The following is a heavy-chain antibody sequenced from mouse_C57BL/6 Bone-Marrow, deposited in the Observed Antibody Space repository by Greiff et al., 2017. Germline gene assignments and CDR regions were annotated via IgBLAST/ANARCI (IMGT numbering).Heavy chain of an antibody. V-gene: IGHV1-82*01. CDR2: IYPGDGDT. Sequence: VQLQQSGPELVKPGASVKISCKASGYAFSSSWMNWVKQRPGKGLEWIGRIYPGDGDTNYNGKFKGKATLTADKSSSTAYMQLSSLTSEDSAVYFCARRDSTTVVARAMDYWGQGTSVTVSS. CDR3: ARRDSTTVVARAMDY. J-gene: IGHJ4*01. D-gene: IGHD1-1*01. CDR1: GYAFSSSW.